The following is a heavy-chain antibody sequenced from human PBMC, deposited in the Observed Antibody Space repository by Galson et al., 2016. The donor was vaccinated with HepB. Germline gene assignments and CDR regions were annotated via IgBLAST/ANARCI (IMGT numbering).Heavy chain of an antibody. CDR3: ARRWTVYFDY. Sequence: SLRLSCAASGFTFNSYAMDWVRQAPGKGLEWVSTVGNTGVDPDYAASLNVRFPLSRDHSPNPVYLQMNSLRAAATALYSCARRWTVYFDYWGQGALVTVSS. D-gene: IGHD5-24*01. CDR1: GFTFNSYA. CDR2: VGNTGVDP. V-gene: IGHV3-23*01. J-gene: IGHJ4*02.